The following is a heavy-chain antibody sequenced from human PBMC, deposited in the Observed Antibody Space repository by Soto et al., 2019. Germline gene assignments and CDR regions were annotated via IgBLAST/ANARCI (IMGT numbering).Heavy chain of an antibody. CDR1: GGSFSGYY. J-gene: IGHJ6*03. CDR2: INHSGST. CDR3: ARGDIVVVPAVPYYYYYMDV. V-gene: IGHV4-34*01. D-gene: IGHD2-2*01. Sequence: QVQLQQWGAGLLKPSETLSLTCAVYGGSFSGYYWSWIRQPPGKGLEWIGEINHSGSTNYNPSLKSRVTISVDTSKNQFSLKLSSVTAADMAVYYCARGDIVVVPAVPYYYYYMDVWGKGTTVTVSS.